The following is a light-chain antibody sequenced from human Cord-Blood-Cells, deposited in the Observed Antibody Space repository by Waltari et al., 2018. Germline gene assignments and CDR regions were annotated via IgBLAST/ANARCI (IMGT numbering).Light chain of an antibody. Sequence: DIQMTQSPSTLSASVGDRVTITCRASQSISSWLAWYQQKPGKAPKLLIYKASSLERGVPSRFSGSGSGTEFTLTISSLQPDDFATDYCQQYNSYSYTFGQGTKLEIK. V-gene: IGKV1-5*03. CDR1: QSISSW. J-gene: IGKJ2*01. CDR3: QQYNSYSYT. CDR2: KAS.